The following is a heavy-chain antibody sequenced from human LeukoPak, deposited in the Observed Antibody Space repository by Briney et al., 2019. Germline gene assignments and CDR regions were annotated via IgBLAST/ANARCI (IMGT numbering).Heavy chain of an antibody. Sequence: PGGSLRLSCAASGFPFSTYGMHWVRQAPGKGLEWVAVISYDGSNKYYADSVKGRFTISRDNSKNTLYLQMNSLRAEDTAVYYCAKGPGGAVAVDYWGQGTLVTVSS. CDR3: AKGPGGAVAVDY. J-gene: IGHJ4*02. D-gene: IGHD6-19*01. V-gene: IGHV3-30*18. CDR2: ISYDGSNK. CDR1: GFPFSTYG.